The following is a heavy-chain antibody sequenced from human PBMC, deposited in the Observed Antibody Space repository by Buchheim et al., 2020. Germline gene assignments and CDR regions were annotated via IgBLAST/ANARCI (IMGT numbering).Heavy chain of an antibody. D-gene: IGHD2-15*01. Sequence: EVQLVESGGGLVKPGGSLRLSCAASGFTFSSYSMNWVRQAPGKGLEWVSSISSSSSYIYYADSVKGRFTISRENATNSLYLQMNSLRAEDTAVYYCARAACSGGSCYSYYFDYWGQGTL. J-gene: IGHJ4*02. CDR3: ARAACSGGSCYSYYFDY. CDR1: GFTFSSYS. CDR2: ISSSSSYI. V-gene: IGHV3-21*01.